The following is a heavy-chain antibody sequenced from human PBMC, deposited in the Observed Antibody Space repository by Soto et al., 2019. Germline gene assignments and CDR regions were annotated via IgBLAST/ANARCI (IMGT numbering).Heavy chain of an antibody. Sequence: QVQLVESGGGVVQPGRSLRLSCAASGFTFISYAMHWVRQAPGKGLEWVAVISFDGSTEYYADSVKGRFTISRDNSKTTVYLQMNSLRSDDTAVYYCARSRHGSGSYTHFYYGLDVWGQGTTVTVSS. D-gene: IGHD3-10*01. V-gene: IGHV3-30-3*01. CDR1: GFTFISYA. CDR2: ISFDGSTE. CDR3: ARSRHGSGSYTHFYYGLDV. J-gene: IGHJ6*02.